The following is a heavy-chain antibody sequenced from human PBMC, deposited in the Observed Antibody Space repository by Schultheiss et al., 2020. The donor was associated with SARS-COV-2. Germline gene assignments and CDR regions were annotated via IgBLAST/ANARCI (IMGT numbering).Heavy chain of an antibody. J-gene: IGHJ4*02. CDR3: ARVSGYSYGSRIAAAGTIDY. Sequence: SETLSLTCAVYGGSFSGYYWSWIRQPPGKGLEWIGEINHSGSANHNPSLKSRVTISVDTSRNQFSLKVNSATAADTAVYYCARVSGYSYGSRIAAAGTIDYWGQGTLVTVSS. CDR2: INHSGSA. CDR1: GGSFSGYY. D-gene: IGHD6-13*01. V-gene: IGHV4-34*01.